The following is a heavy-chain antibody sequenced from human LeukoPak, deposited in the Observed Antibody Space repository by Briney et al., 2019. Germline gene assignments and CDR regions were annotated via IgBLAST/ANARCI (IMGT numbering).Heavy chain of an antibody. D-gene: IGHD3-3*01. Sequence: GGSLRLSCTASEFTFSVYTMNWVRQAPGKGLEWVSSISPSSSSIYYADSVRGRSTVSRDNAKKSLSLQMNSLRVEDTAIYYCARETYNDFWSGLNWFDPWGQGTLVTVSS. CDR2: ISPSSSSI. V-gene: IGHV3-21*01. CDR1: EFTFSVYT. CDR3: ARETYNDFWSGLNWFDP. J-gene: IGHJ5*02.